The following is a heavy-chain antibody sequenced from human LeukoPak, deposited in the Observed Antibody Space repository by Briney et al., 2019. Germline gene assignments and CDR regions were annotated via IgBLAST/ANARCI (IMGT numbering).Heavy chain of an antibody. Sequence: ASVKVSCKASGGTFSSYAISWVRQAPGQGLEWMGRIIPIFGTANYAQKFQGRVTITADKSTSTAYMELSSLRSEDTAVYYCASTTVTNEVDYWGQGTLVTGSS. J-gene: IGHJ4*02. D-gene: IGHD4-17*01. CDR1: GGTFSSYA. CDR2: IIPIFGTA. CDR3: ASTTVTNEVDY. V-gene: IGHV1-69*06.